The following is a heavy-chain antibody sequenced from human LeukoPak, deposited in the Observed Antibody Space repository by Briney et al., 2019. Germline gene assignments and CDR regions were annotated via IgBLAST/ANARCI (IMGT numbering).Heavy chain of an antibody. J-gene: IGHJ4*02. Sequence: SETLSLTCAVYGGSFSGYYWSWIRQPPGKGLEWIGEINHSGSTNYNPSLKSRVTISVDTSKNQFSLKLSSVTAADTAVYYCARHRRPGGYSRAFDYWGQGTLVTVSS. CDR1: GGSFSGYY. CDR2: INHSGST. CDR3: ARHRRPGGYSRAFDY. V-gene: IGHV4-34*01. D-gene: IGHD6-13*01.